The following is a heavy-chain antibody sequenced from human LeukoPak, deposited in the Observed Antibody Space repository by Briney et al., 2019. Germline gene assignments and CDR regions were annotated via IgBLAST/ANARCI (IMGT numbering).Heavy chain of an antibody. CDR2: IYSSGST. V-gene: IGHV4-61*02. D-gene: IGHD3-22*01. Sequence: SETLSLTCTVSGGSISSGSYYWSWIRQPAGKGLEWIGRIYSSGSTNYNPSLKSRVTISLDTSKNQFSLKLSSVTAADTAVYFCARGPYSYDSSGAFDIWGQGTMVTVSS. CDR3: ARGPYSYDSSGAFDI. J-gene: IGHJ3*02. CDR1: GGSISSGSYY.